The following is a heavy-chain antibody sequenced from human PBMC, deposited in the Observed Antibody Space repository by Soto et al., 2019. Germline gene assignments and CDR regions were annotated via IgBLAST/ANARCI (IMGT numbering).Heavy chain of an antibody. Sequence: ASETLSLTCTVSGDSINRSPYYWGWIRQPPGKGLEWIGSIYSSGSTYHNPSLKSRVTISVDTSTNHFSLKLSSVTAADTAVYYCARHSSGWYSWFDPWGQGTLVTVSS. CDR2: IYSSGST. CDR1: GDSINRSPYY. J-gene: IGHJ5*02. CDR3: ARHSSGWYSWFDP. D-gene: IGHD6-19*01. V-gene: IGHV4-39*01.